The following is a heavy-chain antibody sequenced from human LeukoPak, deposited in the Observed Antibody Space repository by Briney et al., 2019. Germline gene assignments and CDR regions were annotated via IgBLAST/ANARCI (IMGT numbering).Heavy chain of an antibody. V-gene: IGHV3-74*01. Sequence: PGGSLRLSCAASGFTFSSYWMHWVRQAPGKGLMWVSSINKGGSRTNYADSVKGRFTISRGNAKNTLYLQMNSLRAEDTAVYYCTGLSASDIWGQGTMVTVSS. CDR2: INKGGSRT. CDR1: GFTFSSYW. D-gene: IGHD2/OR15-2a*01. J-gene: IGHJ3*02. CDR3: TGLSASDI.